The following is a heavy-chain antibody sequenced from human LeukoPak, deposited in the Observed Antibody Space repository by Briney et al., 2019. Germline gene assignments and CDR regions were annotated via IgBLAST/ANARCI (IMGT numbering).Heavy chain of an antibody. J-gene: IGHJ6*03. D-gene: IGHD3-10*01. CDR3: AKVMKGSERLTMVRGVIIKTAGLYYMDV. V-gene: IGHV3-23*01. Sequence: GGSLRLSCAASGFTLSSYAMSWVRQAPGKGLEWVSSISASGGSTNYADSVKGCVTSSRDNSKNTVYLQMNSLRAEDTAVYYCAKVMKGSERLTMVRGVIIKTAGLYYMDVWGKGTTVTVSS. CDR1: GFTLSSYA. CDR2: ISASGGST.